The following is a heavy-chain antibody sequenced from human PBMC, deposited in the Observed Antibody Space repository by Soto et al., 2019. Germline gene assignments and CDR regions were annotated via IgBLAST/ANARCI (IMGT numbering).Heavy chain of an antibody. J-gene: IGHJ4*01. V-gene: IGHV3-64D*06. CDR1: GFTFSNYA. CDR2: ITSDGDST. D-gene: IGHD2-15*01. CDR3: VKGNQLLRYYFEF. Sequence: GGSLRLSCSVSGFTFSNYAMHWVRQAPGKGLEYVSGITSDGDSTWHADSVKDRFTIARDNSKNTLFLQMSSLRVEDTAIYFCVKGNQLLRYYFEFWGPGTLVTVSS.